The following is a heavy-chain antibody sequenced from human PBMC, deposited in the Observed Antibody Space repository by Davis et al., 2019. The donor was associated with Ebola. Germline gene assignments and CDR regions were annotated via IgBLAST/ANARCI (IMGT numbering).Heavy chain of an antibody. CDR2: ISASAVKI. CDR1: GFSFGSNA. V-gene: IGHV3-23*01. J-gene: IGHJ6*03. Sequence: GESLKISCAASGFSFGSNAMSWVRQAPGKGLEWISDISASAVKIHYADSVKGRFTISRDNSMNTVYVQMYSLRADDTAVYYCAKGGFYLYMDVWGKGTTVTVSS. D-gene: IGHD3-16*02. CDR3: AKGGFYLYMDV.